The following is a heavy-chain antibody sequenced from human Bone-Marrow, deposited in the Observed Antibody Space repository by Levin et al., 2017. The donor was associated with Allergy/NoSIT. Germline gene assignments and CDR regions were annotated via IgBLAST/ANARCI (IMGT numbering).Heavy chain of an antibody. D-gene: IGHD3-3*01. Sequence: ASVKVSCKSSGYRSTNYGVTWVRQAPGQGLEWVGWISGYNGERKYAQKFHDRVTLTADSSTDTVYMDFGNLRSDDTAVYYCARERGILRFLEWPHSALDVWGQGTTVNVSS. CDR1: GYRSTNYG. V-gene: IGHV1-18*01. CDR2: ISGYNGER. CDR3: ARERGILRFLEWPHSALDV. J-gene: IGHJ6*02.